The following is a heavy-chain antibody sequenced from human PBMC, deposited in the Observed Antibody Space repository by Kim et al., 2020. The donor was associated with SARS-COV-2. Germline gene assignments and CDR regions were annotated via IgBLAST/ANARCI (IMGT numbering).Heavy chain of an antibody. Sequence: GGSLRLSCAASGFSFSDYYMSWIRQAPGKGLEWVSYISSSSSYTNYADSVKGRFTISRDNAKNSLYLQMNSLRAEDTAVYYCANYHSGYSSGWYFDYWGQGNLVTVSS. D-gene: IGHD6-19*01. V-gene: IGHV3-11*03. J-gene: IGHJ4*02. CDR3: ANYHSGYSSGWYFDY. CDR1: GFSFSDYY. CDR2: ISSSSSYT.